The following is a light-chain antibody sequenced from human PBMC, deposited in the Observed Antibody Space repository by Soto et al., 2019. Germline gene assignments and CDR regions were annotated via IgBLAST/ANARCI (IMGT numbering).Light chain of an antibody. Sequence: SVLTQSPGTLSLSPGERATLSCRASQSVSSNYLAWYQQKPGQAPRLLIYGASTRATGIPDRFIGSGSGTDFTLSISRLEPEDFAVYYCQQFGGSSYSFGQGTKLEIK. J-gene: IGKJ2*03. CDR3: QQFGGSSYS. CDR2: GAS. V-gene: IGKV3-20*01. CDR1: QSVSSNY.